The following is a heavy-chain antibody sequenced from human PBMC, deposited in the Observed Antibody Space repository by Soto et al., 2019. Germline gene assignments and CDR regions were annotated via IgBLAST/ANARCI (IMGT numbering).Heavy chain of an antibody. D-gene: IGHD5-18*01. Sequence: QVHLVESGGGVVQPGRSLRLSCAASGFTFSNFALHWVRQAPGKVLEWVAVISHDGNNIYQADSVKGRFTVSRDNSKRTMYLEMNSLRDEDTAVYYCARDEDTVMGLFPTFEYWGQGRLVTVS. CDR2: ISHDGNNI. J-gene: IGHJ4*02. V-gene: IGHV3-30*14. CDR1: GFTFSNFA. CDR3: ARDEDTVMGLFPTFEY.